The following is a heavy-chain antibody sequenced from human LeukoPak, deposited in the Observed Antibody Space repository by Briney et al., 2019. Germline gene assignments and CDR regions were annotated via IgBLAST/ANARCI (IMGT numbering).Heavy chain of an antibody. CDR3: AKDHSSTWFGSFNY. V-gene: IGHV3-23*01. D-gene: IGHD6-13*01. CDR1: GFAFYDYA. Sequence: GGSLRLSCAAYGFAFYDYAMSWVRQPPGKGLEWVSLISGGDGSTHYAGSVKGRFTISRDNSKNTLYLQMNSLRAEDTAVYYCAKDHSSTWFGSFNYWGQGTLVTVSS. J-gene: IGHJ4*02. CDR2: ISGGDGST.